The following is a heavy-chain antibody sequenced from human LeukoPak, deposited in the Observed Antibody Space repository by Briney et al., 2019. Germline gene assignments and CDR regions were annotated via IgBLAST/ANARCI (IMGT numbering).Heavy chain of an antibody. V-gene: IGHV1-69*13. J-gene: IGHJ5*02. CDR3: ARANTYYYDSSGYRIEENWFDP. Sequence: SVTVSCKASGGTFSSYAISWVRQAPGQGLEWMGGIIPVFGTANYAQKFQGRVTITADESTSTAYMELSSLRSEDPAVYYCARANTYYYDSSGYRIEENWFDPWGQGTLVTVSS. CDR2: IIPVFGTA. CDR1: GGTFSSYA. D-gene: IGHD3-22*01.